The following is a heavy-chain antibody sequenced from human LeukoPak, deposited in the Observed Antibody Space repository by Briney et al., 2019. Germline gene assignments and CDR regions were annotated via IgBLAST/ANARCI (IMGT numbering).Heavy chain of an antibody. CDR3: ARVKGSYFDY. D-gene: IGHD2-15*01. CDR2: ISASGSNI. CDR1: GFPLSSYS. V-gene: IGHV3-48*01. J-gene: IGHJ4*02. Sequence: GGSLRLSCAASGFPLSSYSINWFRQAPGKGLEWVAYISASGSNIYYVDSVKGRFTVSRDNPKSSLFLQINSPRAEDTAVYYCARVKGSYFDYWGQGALVTVSS.